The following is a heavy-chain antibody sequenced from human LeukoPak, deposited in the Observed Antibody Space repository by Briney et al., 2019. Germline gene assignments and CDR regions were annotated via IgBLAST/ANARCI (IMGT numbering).Heavy chain of an antibody. V-gene: IGHV6-1*01. CDR2: TYYRSKWYN. D-gene: IGHD4-17*01. CDR1: GDSVSSNNAS. Sequence: SQTLSLTCAISGDSVSSNNASWNWIRKSSSRGLEWLGRTYYRSKWYNDYAVSVKSRITINPDTSKNQFTLQLNSVTPDDTAVYYCAREDYGDYAARWFDPWGQGTLVTVSS. J-gene: IGHJ5*02. CDR3: AREDYGDYAARWFDP.